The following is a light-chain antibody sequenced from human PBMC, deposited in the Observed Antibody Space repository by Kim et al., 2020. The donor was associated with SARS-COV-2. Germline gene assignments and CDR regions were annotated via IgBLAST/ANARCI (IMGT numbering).Light chain of an antibody. CDR1: QVISTW. Sequence: ASVGDKVTITCRASQVISTWLAWYQQKPGKAPKLLIYAASDLPSGFPSRFSGSGSGTDFTLTINNLQPEDFATYSCQQSYSLPPSFGPGTKVDIK. CDR3: QQSYSLPPS. J-gene: IGKJ3*01. CDR2: AAS. V-gene: IGKV1-12*01.